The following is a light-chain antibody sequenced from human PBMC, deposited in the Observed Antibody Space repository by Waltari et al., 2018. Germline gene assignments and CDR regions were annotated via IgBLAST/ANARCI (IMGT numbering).Light chain of an antibody. CDR1: QSISRF. CDR2: DAS. CDR3: QKYGSLPAT. J-gene: IGKJ1*01. V-gene: IGKV3-20*01. Sequence: IMLTQSPGTLSLSPGESATLSCRARQSISRFLAWYQQKPRQAPGLLIYDASTRATGIPDRFSGSGSGTDFSLTISRLGPEDIAVYYCQKYGSLPATFGQGTKVEIK.